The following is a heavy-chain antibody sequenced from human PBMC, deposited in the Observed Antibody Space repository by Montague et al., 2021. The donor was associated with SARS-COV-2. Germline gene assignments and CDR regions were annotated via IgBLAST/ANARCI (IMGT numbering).Heavy chain of an antibody. CDR1: GGSISSGGYD. V-gene: IGHV4-31*03. CDR2: MDYRGST. J-gene: IGHJ2*01. CDR3: ARSSAPSITIFGGSNTYWYFDL. Sequence: TLSLTCTVAGGSISSGGYDWSWIRQYPGKGLEWIGYMDYRGSTYYKRSVKSRVTISVDTSKNQFSLKLSSVTAADTAVYYCARSSAPSITIFGGSNTYWYFDLWGRGALVTVSS. D-gene: IGHD3-3*01.